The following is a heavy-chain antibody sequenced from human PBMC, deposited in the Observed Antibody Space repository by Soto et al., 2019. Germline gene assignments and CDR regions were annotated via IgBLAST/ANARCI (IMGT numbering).Heavy chain of an antibody. Sequence: QVQLVQSGAEVKKPGASVKVSCKASGYTFTSYAMHWVRQAPGQRLEWMGWINAGNGNTKYSQKFQGRVTITRDTSASTSYMGMRSLRSEDTAVYYCARVIGGWYYFDYWGQGTLVTVSS. J-gene: IGHJ4*02. D-gene: IGHD6-19*01. CDR2: INAGNGNT. CDR1: GYTFTSYA. CDR3: ARVIGGWYYFDY. V-gene: IGHV1-3*01.